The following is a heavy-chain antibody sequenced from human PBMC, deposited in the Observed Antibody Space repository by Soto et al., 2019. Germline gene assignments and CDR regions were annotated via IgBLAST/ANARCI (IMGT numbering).Heavy chain of an antibody. CDR2: IIPIFGTA. D-gene: IGHD6-13*01. Sequence: QVQLVQSGAEVKKPGSSVKVSCKASGGTFSSYAISWVRQAPGQGLEWMGGIIPIFGTANYAQKFQGRVTITADESTSTAYMELSSMRSEDTDVYYCASDRTPLVAAACTGYFDYWGQGTLVTVSS. CDR1: GGTFSSYA. CDR3: ASDRTPLVAAACTGYFDY. V-gene: IGHV1-69*01. J-gene: IGHJ4*02.